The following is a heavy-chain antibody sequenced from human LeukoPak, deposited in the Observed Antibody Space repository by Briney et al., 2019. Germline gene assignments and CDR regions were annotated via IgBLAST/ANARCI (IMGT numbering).Heavy chain of an antibody. V-gene: IGHV1-2*02. Sequence: GASVKVSCKASGYTFTGYYMHWVRQAPGQGLEWMGWINPNSGGTNYAQKFQGRVTMTRDTSISTAYMELSRLRSDDTAVYYCARVWDSSSSWYYYYYMDVWGKGTTVTVSS. CDR1: GYTFTGYY. CDR2: INPNSGGT. J-gene: IGHJ6*03. CDR3: ARVWDSSSSWYYYYYMDV. D-gene: IGHD6-6*01.